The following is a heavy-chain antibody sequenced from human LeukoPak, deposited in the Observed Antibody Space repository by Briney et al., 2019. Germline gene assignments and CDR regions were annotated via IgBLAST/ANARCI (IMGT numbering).Heavy chain of an antibody. D-gene: IGHD4-17*01. CDR3: ARFNGDYYGMDV. CDR1: GFTFDDYA. V-gene: IGHV3-9*01. J-gene: IGHJ6*02. CDR2: ISWNSGSI. Sequence: PGRSLRLSCAASGFTFDDYAIHWVRQAPGKGLEWVSGISWNSGSIGYADSVKGRFTISRDNAKNSLYLQMNSLRDEDTAFYYCARFNGDYYGMDVWGQGTTVTVSS.